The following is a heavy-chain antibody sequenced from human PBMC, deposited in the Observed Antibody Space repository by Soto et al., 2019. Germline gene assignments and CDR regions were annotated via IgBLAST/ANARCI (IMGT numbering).Heavy chain of an antibody. J-gene: IGHJ4*02. Sequence: EVQLVESGGGVVQPGGSLRLSCAVSGFTFGNQWMSWVRQAPGKELEWVANINQDGSAKSHVDSVEGRFTISRDNAKNSLYLQMNSLRVEDTAVYYCARGPFWGQGTLVTVSS. CDR2: INQDGSAK. V-gene: IGHV3-7*01. CDR1: GFTFGNQW. D-gene: IGHD3-3*02. CDR3: ARGPF.